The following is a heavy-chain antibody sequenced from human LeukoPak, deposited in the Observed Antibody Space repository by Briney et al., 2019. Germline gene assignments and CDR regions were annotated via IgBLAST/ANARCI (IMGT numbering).Heavy chain of an antibody. CDR1: GGSISSYY. D-gene: IGHD6-19*01. Sequence: SETLSLTCTVSGGSISSYYWSWIRQPPGKGLEWIGYIYYSGSTNYNPSLKSRVTISVDTSKNQFSLKLSSATAADTAVYYCARDGGWYWFDPWGQGTLVTVSS. J-gene: IGHJ5*02. CDR2: IYYSGST. CDR3: ARDGGWYWFDP. V-gene: IGHV4-59*01.